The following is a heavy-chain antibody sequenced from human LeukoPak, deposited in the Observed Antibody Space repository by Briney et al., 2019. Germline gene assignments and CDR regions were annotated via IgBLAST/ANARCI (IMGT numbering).Heavy chain of an antibody. V-gene: IGHV3-21*01. D-gene: IGHD5-18*01. CDR2: VTISGDNT. CDR3: ARDSDTAMDDY. J-gene: IGHJ4*02. CDR1: GFTFSSYW. Sequence: PGGSLRLSCAASGFTFSSYWMSWVRQAPEKGLEWVSSVTISGDNTYYAESVKGRFTISRDNAKNSLYLQMNSLRAEDTAVYYCARDSDTAMDDYWGQGTLVTVSS.